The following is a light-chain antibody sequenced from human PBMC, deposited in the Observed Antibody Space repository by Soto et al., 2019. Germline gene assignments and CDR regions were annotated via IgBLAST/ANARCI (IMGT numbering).Light chain of an antibody. CDR3: QQYNSY. CDR2: DAS. CDR1: QSISSW. Sequence: DIQMTQSPSTLSASVGDRVTITCRASQSISSWLAWYQQKPGKAPKLLIYDASSLESGVPSRFSGSGSGTEFTLTISSLQPDDFANYYCQQYNSYFGQGTKLEIK. J-gene: IGKJ2*01. V-gene: IGKV1-5*01.